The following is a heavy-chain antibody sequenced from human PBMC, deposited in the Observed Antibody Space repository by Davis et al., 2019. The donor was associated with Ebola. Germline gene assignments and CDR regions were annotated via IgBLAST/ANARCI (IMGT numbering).Heavy chain of an antibody. D-gene: IGHD2-2*01. CDR1: GGSISSYY. Sequence: SETLSLTCTVSGGSISSYYWSWIRQPPGKGLEWIGYIYYSGSTNYNPSLKSRVTISVDTSKNQFSLKLSSVTAADTAVYYCARQRVPAAIPIDYWGQGTLVTVSS. V-gene: IGHV4-59*08. CDR2: IYYSGST. CDR3: ARQRVPAAIPIDY. J-gene: IGHJ4*02.